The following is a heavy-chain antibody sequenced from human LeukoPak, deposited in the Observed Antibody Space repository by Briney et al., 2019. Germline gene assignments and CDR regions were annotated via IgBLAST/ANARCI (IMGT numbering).Heavy chain of an antibody. CDR1: GYTFTAYY. CDR2: INPISAGT. CDR3: ARARDTSSYYSVGY. V-gene: IGHV1-2*02. J-gene: IGHJ4*02. Sequence: GASVKVSCKASGYTFTAYYMQWVRQAPGQGLEWMGWINPISAGTNYAQNFQGRVTMTRDTSISTAYMELSSLTSDDTAVYFCARARDTSSYYSVGYWGQGTLVTVSS. D-gene: IGHD3-22*01.